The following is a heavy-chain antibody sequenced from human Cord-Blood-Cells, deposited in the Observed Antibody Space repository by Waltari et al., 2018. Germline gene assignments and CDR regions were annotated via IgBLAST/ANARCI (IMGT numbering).Heavy chain of an antibody. D-gene: IGHD3-10*01. Sequence: EVQLVESGGGLVQPGGSLRLSCAASGFTFSSYEMNWVRQAPGKGLGWVSYIGGGGSTIYYADSVKGRFTISRDNAKNSLDLQMNSLRAEDTAVDYCARGGRYGSGSYDYWGQGTLVTVSS. CDR3: ARGGRYGSGSYDY. V-gene: IGHV3-48*03. CDR1: GFTFSSYE. CDR2: IGGGGSTI. J-gene: IGHJ4*02.